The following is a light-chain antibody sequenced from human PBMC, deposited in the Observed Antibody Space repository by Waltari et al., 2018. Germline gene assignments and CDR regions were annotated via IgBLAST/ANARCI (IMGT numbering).Light chain of an antibody. J-gene: IGLJ3*02. V-gene: IGLV1-44*01. CDR3: AAWDDSLNGRGV. Sequence: QSVLTQPPSASGTPGQRVTISCSGSSSNIGSYTVNWYHQLPGTATNLLIHSQSRRPAGVPARFSGSKSGTSASLASSGLQSEDEADYYCAAWDDSLNGRGVFGGGTKLTVL. CDR2: SQS. CDR1: SSNIGSYT.